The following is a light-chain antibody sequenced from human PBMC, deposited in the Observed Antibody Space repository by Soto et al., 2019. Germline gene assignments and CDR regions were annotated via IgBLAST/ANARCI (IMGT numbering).Light chain of an antibody. J-gene: IGLJ1*01. CDR2: DVS. V-gene: IGLV2-14*03. CDR1: CSDVGAFNY. CDR3: ASYTTSSTYV. Sequence: QSALTQPASVSGSPGQSIAISCTGTCSDVGAFNYVSWYQQHPGKAPKFMIFDVSSRPSGVSDRFSGSKSGNTASLTISGLQTEDEADYYCASYTTSSTYVFGTGTKLTVL.